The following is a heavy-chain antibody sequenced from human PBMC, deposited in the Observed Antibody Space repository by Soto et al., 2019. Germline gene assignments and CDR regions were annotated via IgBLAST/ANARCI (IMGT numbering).Heavy chain of an antibody. CDR3: ARDSVTRVSSDIPGMDV. V-gene: IGHV3-23*01. CDR2: IGEGGVSR. Sequence: EVRLLESGGGLVQPGGSLRLSCVASGFDFSTYAMSWVRQAPGKGLEWVSVIGEGGVSRVYADAVKSRFTISRDNSKNTLYLQMTSLRVDDTAMYYCARDSVTRVSSDIPGMDVWGQGTTVSVSS. D-gene: IGHD3-10*01. J-gene: IGHJ6*02. CDR1: GFDFSTYA.